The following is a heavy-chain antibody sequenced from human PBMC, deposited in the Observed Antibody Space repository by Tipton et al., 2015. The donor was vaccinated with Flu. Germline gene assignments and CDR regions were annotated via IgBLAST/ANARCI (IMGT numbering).Heavy chain of an antibody. D-gene: IGHD6-13*01. CDR3: SRVSSSSSWSQDWYFVL. CDR1: GGSISSYY. Sequence: TLSLTCTVSGGSISSYYWSWIRQPPGKGLEWIGYIYYSGSTNYNPSPKSRVTISVDTSKNQFSLKLSAVTAADTAGYYCSRVSSSSSWSQDWYFVLWGRGTLVTVSS. V-gene: IGHV4-59*01. CDR2: IYYSGST. J-gene: IGHJ2*01.